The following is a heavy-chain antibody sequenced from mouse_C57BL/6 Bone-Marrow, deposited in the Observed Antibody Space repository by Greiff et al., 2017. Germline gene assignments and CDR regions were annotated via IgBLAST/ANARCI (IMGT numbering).Heavy chain of an antibody. Sequence: VKLMESGPELVKPGASVKLSCKASGYTFTSYDINWVKQRPGQGLEWIGWIYPRDGSTKYTEKFTGKATLTVDTSSSTAYMELHILTSEDSAVYICARDYCRSDRCFAVWGTGTTVTVAS. CDR3: ARDYCRSDRCFAV. V-gene: IGHV1-85*01. J-gene: IGHJ1*03. CDR2: IYPRDGST. CDR1: GYTFTSYD. D-gene: IGHD1-1*01.